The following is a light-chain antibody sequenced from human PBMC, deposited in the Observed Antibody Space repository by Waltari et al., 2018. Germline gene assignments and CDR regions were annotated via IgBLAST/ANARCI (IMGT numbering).Light chain of an antibody. CDR1: SSNIGSNT. J-gene: IGLJ2*01. V-gene: IGLV1-44*01. CDR2: SNS. Sequence: QSVLTQPPSASGTPGQRVTISCSGSSSNIGSNTVNWYQQLPGSAPKLLIYSNSQRPSGVPDRFSGSKSGTSAYLAISGLQSEDEADYYCAAWDDSLNGPVFGGGTKLTVL. CDR3: AAWDDSLNGPV.